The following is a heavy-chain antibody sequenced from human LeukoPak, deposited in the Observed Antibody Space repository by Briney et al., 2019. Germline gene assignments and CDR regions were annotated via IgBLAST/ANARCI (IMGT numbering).Heavy chain of an antibody. D-gene: IGHD3-9*01. CDR1: GFTFSNAW. CDR3: TTPYYDILTGH. Sequence: GGFLRLSCAASGFTFSNAWMSWVRQAPGKGLEWVGRIKSKTDGGTTDYAAPVKGRFTISRDDSKNTLYLQMNSLKTEDTAVYYCTTPYYDILTGHWGQGTLATVSS. V-gene: IGHV3-15*01. J-gene: IGHJ4*02. CDR2: IKSKTDGGTT.